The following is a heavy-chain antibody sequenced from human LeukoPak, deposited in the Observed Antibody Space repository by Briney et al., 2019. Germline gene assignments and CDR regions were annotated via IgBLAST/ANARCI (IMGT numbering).Heavy chain of an antibody. V-gene: IGHV3-15*01. CDR2: IKSKTDGGTT. D-gene: IGHD2-21*02. Sequence: GGSLRLSCAASGFTFSNAWMSWVRQAPGKGLEWVGRIKSKTDGGTTDYAAPVKGRFTISRDDSKSTLFLQMDSLKTEDTAVYYCTTSYCGGDCYYYEGYWGQGILVTVSS. J-gene: IGHJ4*02. CDR1: GFTFSNAW. CDR3: TTSYCGGDCYYYEGY.